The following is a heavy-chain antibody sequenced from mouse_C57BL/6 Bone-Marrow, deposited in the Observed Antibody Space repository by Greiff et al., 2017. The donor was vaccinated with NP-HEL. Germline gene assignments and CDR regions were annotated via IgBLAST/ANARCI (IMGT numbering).Heavy chain of an antibody. V-gene: IGHV1-75*01. CDR2: IFPGSGST. CDR1: GYTFTDYY. Sequence: EQLQQSGPELVKPGASVKISCKASGYTFTDYYINWVKQRPGQGLEWIGWIFPGSGSTYYNEKFKGKATLTVDKSSSTAYMLLSSLTSEDSAVYFCAREADYGSLCFDYWGQGTTLTVSS. D-gene: IGHD1-1*01. CDR3: AREADYGSLCFDY. J-gene: IGHJ2*01.